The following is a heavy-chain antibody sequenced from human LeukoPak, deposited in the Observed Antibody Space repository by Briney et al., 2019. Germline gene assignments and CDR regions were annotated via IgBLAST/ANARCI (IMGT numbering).Heavy chain of an antibody. Sequence: SKTLSLTCAVSGVSFDDYYWSWVRQTPGKGLEWIGEINHSGYTNDSPSLKSRVTLSIDTSRKQFSLNLRSVTVADTGIYYCTRMTAGHDYWGQGTLVTVSS. J-gene: IGHJ4*02. CDR1: GVSFDDYY. V-gene: IGHV4-34*01. CDR2: INHSGYT. CDR3: TRMTAGHDY. D-gene: IGHD2-21*02.